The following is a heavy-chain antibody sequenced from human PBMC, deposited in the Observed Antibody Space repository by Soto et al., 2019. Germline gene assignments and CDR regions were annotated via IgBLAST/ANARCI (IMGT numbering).Heavy chain of an antibody. D-gene: IGHD4-17*01. CDR2: INHSGST. CDR1: GGSFSGYY. V-gene: IGHV4-34*01. Sequence: SETLSLTCAVYGGSFSGYYWSWIRQPPGKGLEWIGEINHSGSTNDNPSLKSRVTISVDTSKNQFSLKLSSVTAADTAVYYCSRGRRTAVTIDYWGQGTLVTVS. CDR3: SRGRRTAVTIDY. J-gene: IGHJ4*02.